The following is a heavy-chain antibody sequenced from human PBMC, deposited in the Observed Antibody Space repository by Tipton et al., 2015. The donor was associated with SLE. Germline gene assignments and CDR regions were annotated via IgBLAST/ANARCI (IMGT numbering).Heavy chain of an antibody. CDR1: GGSISSGGYY. CDR3: ARGGYLGSGKTWDMDV. Sequence: TLSLTCTVSGGSISSGGYYWSWIRQHPGKGLEWIGYIYHSGSTYYNPSLKSRVTISVDTSKNQFSLKLSSVTAADTAVYYCARGGYLGSGKTWDMDVWGKGITVTVSS. V-gene: IGHV4-31*03. J-gene: IGHJ6*03. D-gene: IGHD3-10*01. CDR2: IYHSGST.